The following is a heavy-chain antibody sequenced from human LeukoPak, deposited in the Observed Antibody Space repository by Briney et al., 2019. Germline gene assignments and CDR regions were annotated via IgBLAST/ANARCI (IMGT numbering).Heavy chain of an antibody. V-gene: IGHV1-3*01. CDR1: GYTFTSYA. D-gene: IGHD2-2*01. J-gene: IGHJ4*02. CDR3: ARWGYCSSTSCDSHYFDY. Sequence: ASVKVSCKASGYTFTSYAMHWVRQAPGRRLEWMGWINAGNGNTKYSQKFQGRVTITRDTSASTAYMELSSLRSEDTAVYYCARWGYCSSTSCDSHYFDYWGQGTLVTVSS. CDR2: INAGNGNT.